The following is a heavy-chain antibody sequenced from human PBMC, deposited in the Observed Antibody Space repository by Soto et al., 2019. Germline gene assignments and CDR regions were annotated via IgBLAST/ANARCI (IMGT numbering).Heavy chain of an antibody. CDR3: ARGQSSHYGFWSCYSTRFVGMDA. J-gene: IGHJ6*02. CDR2: MNPNSGNT. CDR1: GYTFTSYD. V-gene: IGHV1-8*01. D-gene: IGHD3-3*01. Sequence: ASVKVSCKASGYTFTSYDINWVRQATGQGLEWMGWMNPNSGNTGYAQKFQGRVTMTRNTFISTAYMELSSLRSEDTAVYYCARGQSSHYGFWSCYSTRFVGMDAWRQGTSVTVSS.